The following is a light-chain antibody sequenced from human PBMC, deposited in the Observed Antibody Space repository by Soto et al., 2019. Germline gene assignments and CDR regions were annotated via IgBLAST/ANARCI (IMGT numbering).Light chain of an antibody. V-gene: IGKV1-27*01. Sequence: DIEMTQSPSALSAAVGDRVTITCRASQGISNYLAWYQQKPGKVPNLLLYDASTLQSAVPPRFSGSGSGTDFYLTISSLQPEEVATYYCQKYNSAPQTFGGGTKVEIK. J-gene: IGKJ4*01. CDR3: QKYNSAPQT. CDR2: DAS. CDR1: QGISNY.